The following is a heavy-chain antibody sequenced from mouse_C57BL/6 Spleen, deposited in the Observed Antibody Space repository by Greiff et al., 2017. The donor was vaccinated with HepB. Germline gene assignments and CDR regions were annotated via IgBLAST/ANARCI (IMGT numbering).Heavy chain of an antibody. Sequence: QVQLQQPGAELVKPGASVKMSCKASGYTFTSYWITWVKQRPGQGLEWIGDIYPGSGSTNYNEKFKSKATLTVDTSASTAYMQLSSLTSEDSAVYYCARDGRTYYAMDYWGQGTSVTVSS. J-gene: IGHJ4*01. D-gene: IGHD1-1*01. CDR2: IYPGSGST. V-gene: IGHV1-55*01. CDR3: ARDGRTYYAMDY. CDR1: GYTFTSYW.